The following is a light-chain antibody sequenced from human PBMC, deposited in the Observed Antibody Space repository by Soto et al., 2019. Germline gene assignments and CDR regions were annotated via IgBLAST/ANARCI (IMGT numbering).Light chain of an antibody. J-gene: IGKJ4*01. CDR2: DAF. CDR1: QSIDNS. Sequence: TVLTQSPATPSLSPRERATLSCKASQSIDNSLGWFQQKPGQAPRLLIDDAFNRATGIPARFTGSGSGSDFTLTLSSLKPEDCGVYYCLQRYYWPLPFGGGTKVEIK. V-gene: IGKV3-11*01. CDR3: LQRYYWPLP.